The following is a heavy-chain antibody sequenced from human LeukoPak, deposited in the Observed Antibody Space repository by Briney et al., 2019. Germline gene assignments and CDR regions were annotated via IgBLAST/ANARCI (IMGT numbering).Heavy chain of an antibody. V-gene: IGHV4-59*01. Sequence: SETLSLTYTVSGGSISSYYWSWIRQPPGKGLEWSGYIYYSGSTNYNPSLKSRVTISVDTSKNQFSLKLSSVTAADTAVYYCASSDYYDSSGYNYWGQGTLVTVSS. J-gene: IGHJ4*02. CDR3: ASSDYYDSSGYNY. D-gene: IGHD3-22*01. CDR1: GGSISSYY. CDR2: IYYSGST.